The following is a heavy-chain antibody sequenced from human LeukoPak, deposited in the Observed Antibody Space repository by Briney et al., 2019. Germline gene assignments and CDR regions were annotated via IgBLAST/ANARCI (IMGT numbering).Heavy chain of an antibody. CDR1: GFTFSSYA. CDR2: ISYDGSNK. V-gene: IGHV3-30*04. D-gene: IGHD5-12*01. J-gene: IGHJ4*02. CDR3: AKANSGYDYDYFDY. Sequence: GRSLRLSCAASGFTFSSYAMHWVRQAPGKGLEWVAVISYDGSNKYYADSVKGRFTISRDNSKNTLYLQMNSLRAEDTAVYYCAKANSGYDYDYFDYWGQGTLVTVSS.